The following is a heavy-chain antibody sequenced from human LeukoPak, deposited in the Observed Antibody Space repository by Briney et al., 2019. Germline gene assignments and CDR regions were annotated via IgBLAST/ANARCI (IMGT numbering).Heavy chain of an antibody. V-gene: IGHV3-48*03. CDR3: VSESEMSGLFVH. D-gene: IGHD6-25*01. Sequence: GGSLRLSCTASGFTFSRYKMNCVRQAPGKGLEWVSYISNSGNTIFYADSVKGRFTISRDNRRNSLYLQMNSLRSEDTALYFCVSESEMSGLFVHWGQGTLVTVSS. CDR2: ISNSGNTI. J-gene: IGHJ4*02. CDR1: GFTFSRYK.